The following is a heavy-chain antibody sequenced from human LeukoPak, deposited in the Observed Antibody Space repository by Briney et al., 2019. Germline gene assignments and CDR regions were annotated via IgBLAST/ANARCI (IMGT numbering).Heavy chain of an antibody. J-gene: IGHJ5*02. V-gene: IGHV3-23*01. Sequence: GGSLRLSCAASGFTFRIYAMSWVRQAPGEGLEWVSAISDSGGDTYHADSVKGRFTISRDNSKNTLYLQMNSLRVEDTAVYYCARTERFDPWGQGTLVTVSS. CDR1: GFTFRIYA. D-gene: IGHD1-14*01. CDR2: ISDSGGDT. CDR3: ARTERFDP.